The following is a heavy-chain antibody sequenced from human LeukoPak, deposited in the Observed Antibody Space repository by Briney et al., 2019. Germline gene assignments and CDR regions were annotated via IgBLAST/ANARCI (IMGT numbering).Heavy chain of an antibody. CDR2: IIPIFGTA. J-gene: IGHJ5*02. V-gene: IGHV1-69*13. CDR1: GGTFSSYA. CDR3: ASACTNGVCYTEGWFDP. D-gene: IGHD2-8*01. Sequence: SVKVSCKASGGTFSSYAISWVRQAPGQGLEWMGGIIPIFGTANYAQKFQGRVTITADESTSTAYMELSSLRSEDTAVYYCASACTNGVCYTEGWFDPWGQGTLVTVSS.